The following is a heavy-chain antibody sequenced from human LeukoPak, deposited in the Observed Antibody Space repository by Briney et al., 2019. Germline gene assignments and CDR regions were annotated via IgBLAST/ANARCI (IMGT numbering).Heavy chain of an antibody. V-gene: IGHV3-49*04. CDR1: GFTFGDYA. J-gene: IGHJ6*03. Sequence: GGSLRLSCTASGFTFGDYAMSWVRQAPGKGLEWVGFIRSKAYGGTTEYAASVKGRFTISRDDSKSIAYLQMNSLKTEDTAVYYCTRDRSSFVAVPAAIRSYYYYMDVWGKGTTVTVSS. CDR3: TRDRSSFVAVPAAIRSYYYYMDV. D-gene: IGHD2-2*02. CDR2: IRSKAYGGTT.